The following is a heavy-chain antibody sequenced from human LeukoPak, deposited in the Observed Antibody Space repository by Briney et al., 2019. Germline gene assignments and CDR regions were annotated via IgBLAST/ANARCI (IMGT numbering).Heavy chain of an antibody. D-gene: IGHD1-26*01. CDR3: ARVGPGIVGATNY. V-gene: IGHV1-69*02. J-gene: IGHJ4*02. Sequence: EASVKVSCKASGGTFSSYTISWVRQAPGQGLEWMGRIIPILGIANYAQKFQGRVTITADKSTSTAYMELSSLRSEDTAVYYCARVGPGIVGATNYWCQGTLVTVSS. CDR2: IIPILGIA. CDR1: GGTFSSYT.